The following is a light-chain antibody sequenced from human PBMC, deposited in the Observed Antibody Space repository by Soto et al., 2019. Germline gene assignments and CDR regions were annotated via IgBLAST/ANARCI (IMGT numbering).Light chain of an antibody. CDR2: SAS. V-gene: IGKV1-9*01. CDR1: QSISSY. CDR3: QQLTSFPFT. J-gene: IGKJ4*01. Sequence: DIQMTQSPSTLSASVGDRVTMTCRASQSISSYLAWYQQKPGKAPKLLIYSASSLQSGVPSRFSGSGSGTGFTLTISNLQPEDFATYYCQQLTSFPFTFGGGTKVDNK.